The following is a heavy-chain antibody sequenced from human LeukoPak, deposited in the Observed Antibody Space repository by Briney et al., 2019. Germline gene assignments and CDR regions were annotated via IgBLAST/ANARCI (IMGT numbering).Heavy chain of an antibody. CDR3: ARQVIPSHYMDV. J-gene: IGHJ6*03. V-gene: IGHV4-59*08. CDR1: DDSITIYY. D-gene: IGHD3-22*01. CDR2: IDHTGTT. Sequence: SETLSLTCSVSDDSITIYYWTWIRQPPGKGLEWIGYIDHTGTTNYNPSLNSRVTISRDTSKNHFSLQLSSVTAADTAVYYCARQVIPSHYMDVWGKGTTVTISS.